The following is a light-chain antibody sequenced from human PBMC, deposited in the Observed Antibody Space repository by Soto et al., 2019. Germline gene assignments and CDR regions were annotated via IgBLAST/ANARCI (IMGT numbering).Light chain of an antibody. Sequence: QSALTQPASVSGSPGQSITISCTGTSSDVGSYNLVSWYQQHPGKAPKLMTYEVSKRPSGVSNRFSGSKSGNTASLTISGLQAEDEADYYRCSYAGSSFYVFGTGTKVTVL. CDR2: EVS. CDR1: SSDVGSYNL. CDR3: CSYAGSSFYV. V-gene: IGLV2-23*02. J-gene: IGLJ1*01.